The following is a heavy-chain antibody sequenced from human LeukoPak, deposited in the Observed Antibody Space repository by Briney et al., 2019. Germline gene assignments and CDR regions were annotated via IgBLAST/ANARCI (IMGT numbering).Heavy chain of an antibody. CDR3: AGSSWYGRLHGWFDP. J-gene: IGHJ5*02. D-gene: IGHD6-13*01. CDR2: INPNSGGT. CDR1: GYTFTGYY. V-gene: IGHV1-2*02. Sequence: ASVKVSCKASGYTFTGYYMHWVRQAPGQGLEWMGWINPNSGGTNYAQKFQGRVTMTRDTSISTAYMELSRLRSDDTAVYYCAGSSWYGRLHGWFDPWGQGTLVTVPS.